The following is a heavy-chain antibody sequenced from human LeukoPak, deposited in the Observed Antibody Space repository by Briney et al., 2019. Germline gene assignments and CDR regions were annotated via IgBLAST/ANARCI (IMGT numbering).Heavy chain of an antibody. CDR2: IIPILGIA. CDR3: ANSYGKPDLDY. V-gene: IGHV1-69*04. Sequence: SVKVSCKASGGTFSSYAISWVRQAPGQGLEWMGRIIPILGIANYAQKFQGRVTITADKSTSTAYMELSSLRSENTAVYYCANSYGKPDLDYWGQGTLVTVSS. D-gene: IGHD5-18*01. J-gene: IGHJ4*02. CDR1: GGTFSSYA.